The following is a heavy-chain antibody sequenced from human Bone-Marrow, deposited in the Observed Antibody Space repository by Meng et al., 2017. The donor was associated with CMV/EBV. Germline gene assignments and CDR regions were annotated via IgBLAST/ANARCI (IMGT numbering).Heavy chain of an antibody. CDR2: IRYDASDR. CDR1: GFTFSGYG. CDR3: AKDSSNWAFDY. D-gene: IGHD7-27*01. J-gene: IGHJ4*02. Sequence: GESLKISCAASGFTFSGYGMHWVRQAPGKGLEWVAFIRYDASDRYHADSVRGRFTISRDDSKDTLYLQMNSLTTDDTAVYYCAKDSSNWAFDYWGQGALVTVSS. V-gene: IGHV3-30*02.